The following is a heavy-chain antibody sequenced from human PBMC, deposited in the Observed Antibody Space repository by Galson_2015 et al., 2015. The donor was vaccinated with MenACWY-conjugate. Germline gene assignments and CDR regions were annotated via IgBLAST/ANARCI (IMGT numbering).Heavy chain of an antibody. CDR1: GFTFSSYS. CDR2: ISVSGETT. V-gene: IGHV3-23*01. Sequence: SLRLSCAASGFTFSSYSMTWVRQAPGKGLEWVASISVSGETTLYADSVKGRFTISRDNSKNTLYLHMNGLRVEDTAIYYCAKYRDLGRSSILGNWGQGTLVTVSS. J-gene: IGHJ4*02. CDR3: AKYRDLGRSSILGN. D-gene: IGHD2-2*01.